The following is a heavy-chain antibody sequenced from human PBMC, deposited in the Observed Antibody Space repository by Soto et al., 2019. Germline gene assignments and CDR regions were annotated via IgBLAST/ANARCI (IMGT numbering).Heavy chain of an antibody. CDR3: ARVERGTVTTVVDAFDI. CDR1: GGSFSGYY. V-gene: IGHV4-34*01. CDR2: INHSGST. Sequence: SETLSLTCAVYGGSFSGYYWSWIRQPPGKGLEWIGEINHSGSTNYNPSLKSRVTISVDTSKNQFSLKMSSVTAADTALYYCARVERGTVTTVVDAFDIWGPGTMVTVSS. D-gene: IGHD1-1*01. J-gene: IGHJ3*02.